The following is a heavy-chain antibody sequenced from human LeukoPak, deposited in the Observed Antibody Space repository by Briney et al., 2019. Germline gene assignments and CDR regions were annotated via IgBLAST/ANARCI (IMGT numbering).Heavy chain of an antibody. V-gene: IGHV3-9*01. CDR2: ISWNSGSI. CDR1: GFTFDDYA. CDR3: AKDIRSIVVPPDAMDV. Sequence: PGRSLRLSCAASGFTFDDYAMHWVRQAPGKGLEWVSGISWNSGSIGYADSVKGRFTISRDSAKNSLYLQMNSLRPEDTAFYYCAKDIRSIVVPPDAMDVWGQGTTVTVSS. D-gene: IGHD2-2*01. J-gene: IGHJ6*02.